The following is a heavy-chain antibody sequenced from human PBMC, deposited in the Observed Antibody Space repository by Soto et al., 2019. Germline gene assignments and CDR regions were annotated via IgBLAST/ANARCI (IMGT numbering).Heavy chain of an antibody. CDR2: VNHSGST. Sequence: SETLSLTCAVYGGSFSGYYWSWIRQPPGKGLEWIGEVNHSGSTNYNPSLKSRVTISVDTSKNQFSLKLSSVTAADTAVYYCARVTTVTPFDYWGQGTLVTVSS. D-gene: IGHD4-4*01. CDR3: ARVTTVTPFDY. J-gene: IGHJ4*02. V-gene: IGHV4-34*01. CDR1: GGSFSGYY.